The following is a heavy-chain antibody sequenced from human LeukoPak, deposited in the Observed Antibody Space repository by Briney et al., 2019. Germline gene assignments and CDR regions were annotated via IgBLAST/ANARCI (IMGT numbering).Heavy chain of an antibody. J-gene: IGHJ4*02. D-gene: IGHD3-9*01. V-gene: IGHV3-30*18. CDR3: AKGGRALRYFDWLDY. CDR1: RFTFSNYA. CDR2: ISYDGSHK. Sequence: GGSLRLSCAVSRFTFSNYAMHWVRQAPGKGLEWVAIISYDGSHKYYAESVKGRSTISRDNSKNTVYLQMDSLRAEDTAVYYCAKGGRALRYFDWLDYWGQGTLVTVSS.